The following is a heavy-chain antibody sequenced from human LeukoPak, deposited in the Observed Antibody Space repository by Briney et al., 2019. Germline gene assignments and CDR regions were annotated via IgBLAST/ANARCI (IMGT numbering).Heavy chain of an antibody. V-gene: IGHV3-23*01. CDR3: AKPPFYDGSGYQYYFDS. CDR2: ISGSVTST. Sequence: GGSLRLSCAASGFTFSSYAMSWVRQAPGKGLEWVSAISGSVTSTYYADSVKGRFTISRDNSKNTLYLQMNSLRAEDTAVYYCAKPPFYDGSGYQYYFDSWGQGTLVTVSS. D-gene: IGHD3-22*01. J-gene: IGHJ4*02. CDR1: GFTFSSYA.